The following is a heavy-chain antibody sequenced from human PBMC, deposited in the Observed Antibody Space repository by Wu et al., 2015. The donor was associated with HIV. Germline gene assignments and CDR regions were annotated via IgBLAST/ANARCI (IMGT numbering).Heavy chain of an antibody. D-gene: IGHD3-22*01. CDR3: ARAVRPDSSGYYTFGTYYFDY. CDR1: GGSFRSQP. CDR2: IFPLFGTT. Sequence: QVQLVQSGAEVKKPGSSVKVSCKTSGGSFRSQPISWVRQAPGQGLEWMGKIFPLFGTTNYAQDFQGRVTITADESTSTAYVELSSLRSEDTAIYYCARAVRPDSSGYYTFGTYYFDYWGQGTLVTVSS. V-gene: IGHV1-69*13. J-gene: IGHJ4*02.